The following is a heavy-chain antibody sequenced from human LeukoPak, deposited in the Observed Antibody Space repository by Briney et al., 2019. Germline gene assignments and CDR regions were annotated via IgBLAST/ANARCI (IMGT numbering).Heavy chain of an antibody. CDR1: GFTFSGSA. V-gene: IGHV3-73*01. CDR2: IRSKANSYAT. J-gene: IGHJ4*02. CDR3: TRHLTYDFWSGYYSC. D-gene: IGHD3-3*01. Sequence: GGSLRLSCAASGFTFSGSAMHWVRQASGKGLEWVGRIRSKANSYATAYAASVKGRFTISRDDSKNTAYLQMNSLKTEDTAVYYCTRHLTYDFWSGYYSCWGQGTLVTVSS.